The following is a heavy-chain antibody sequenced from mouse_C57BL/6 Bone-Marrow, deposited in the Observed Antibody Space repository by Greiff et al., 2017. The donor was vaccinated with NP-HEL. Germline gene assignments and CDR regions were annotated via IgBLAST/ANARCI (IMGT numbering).Heavy chain of an antibody. J-gene: IGHJ2*01. CDR3: AREASSYYFDD. CDR1: GYAFTNYL. Sequence: VMLVESGAELVRPGTSVKLSCTASGYAFTNYLIEWVQQTPGQGLEWIGVINPGSGGPNYNEKFKGQATLTADKSSSTAYMHLSNLTSEDCAGYCCAREASSYYFDDWGKGTTLTVSS. D-gene: IGHD3-2*02. CDR2: INPGSGGP. V-gene: IGHV1-54*01.